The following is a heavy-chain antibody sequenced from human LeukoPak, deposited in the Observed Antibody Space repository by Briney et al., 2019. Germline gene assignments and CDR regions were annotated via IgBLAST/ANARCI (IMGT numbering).Heavy chain of an antibody. J-gene: IGHJ5*02. Sequence: ASVKVSCKASGYTFRIHDFNWVRQAPGQGLEWMGWVSPKTGRTGYAPKFQGRVYMTTNASLSTAYMELSSLRSDDTAVYFYARESERNDGWFDPWGQGTLVTVSS. D-gene: IGHD1-1*01. CDR2: VSPKTGRT. V-gene: IGHV1-8*01. CDR3: ARESERNDGWFDP. CDR1: GYTFRIHD.